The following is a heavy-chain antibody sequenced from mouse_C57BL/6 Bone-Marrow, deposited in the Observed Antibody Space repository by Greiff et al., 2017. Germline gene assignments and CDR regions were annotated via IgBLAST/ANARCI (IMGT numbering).Heavy chain of an antibody. V-gene: IGHV1-82*01. J-gene: IGHJ4*01. D-gene: IGHD1-1*01. CDR1: GYAFSSSW. CDR3: ARKALLLRLAMDY. CDR2: IYPGDGDT. Sequence: VQRVESGPELVKPGASVKISCKASGYAFSSSWMNWVKQRPGKGLEWIGRIYPGDGDTNYNGKFKGKATLTADKSSSTAYMQLSSLTSEDSAVYFCARKALLLRLAMDYWGQGTSVTVSS.